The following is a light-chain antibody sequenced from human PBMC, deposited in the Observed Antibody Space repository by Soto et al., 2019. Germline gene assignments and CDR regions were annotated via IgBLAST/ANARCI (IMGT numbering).Light chain of an antibody. J-gene: IGLJ2*01. CDR2: STS. V-gene: IGLV7-43*01. CDR1: TGAVTSGYY. CDR3: LLYYGGAQNVG. Sequence: QTVVTQEPSLTVSPGGTVTLTCASSTGAVTSGYYPSWFQQKPGQAPRALIYSTSNKHYWTPARFSGSLLGGKAALTLSSVQPEDEADYYCLLYYGGAQNVGFGGGTKLTVL.